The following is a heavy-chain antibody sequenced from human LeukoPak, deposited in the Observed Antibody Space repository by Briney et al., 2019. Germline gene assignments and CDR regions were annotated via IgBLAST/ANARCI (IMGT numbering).Heavy chain of an antibody. CDR3: ANSGNYYMAY. CDR2: IDNSGSI. J-gene: IGHJ4*02. V-gene: IGHV3-48*01. Sequence: PGGSLRPSCAASGFSFNNYNMNWVRQAPGQGLEWVSYIDNSGSIYYADSVKGRFTISRDDGRNSVFLEMNSLRAEDTAVYYCANSGNYYMAYWGQGTLVTVSS. D-gene: IGHD1-26*01. CDR1: GFSFNNYN.